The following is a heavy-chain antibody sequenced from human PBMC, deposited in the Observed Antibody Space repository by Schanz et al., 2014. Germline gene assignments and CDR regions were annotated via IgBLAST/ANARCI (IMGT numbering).Heavy chain of an antibody. CDR2: IIPILGIA. CDR3: ARGYGDSPTDF. V-gene: IGHV1-69*02. J-gene: IGHJ4*02. D-gene: IGHD4-17*01. Sequence: QVHLVQSGAEVKKPGSSVKVSCKASGGTFSSDTFSWVRQAPGQGLEWMGRIIPILGIANYAQKFQGRVTITADRSTSTAYMELSNLRSEDTAVYYCARGYGDSPTDFWGQGTLVTVSS. CDR1: GGTFSSDT.